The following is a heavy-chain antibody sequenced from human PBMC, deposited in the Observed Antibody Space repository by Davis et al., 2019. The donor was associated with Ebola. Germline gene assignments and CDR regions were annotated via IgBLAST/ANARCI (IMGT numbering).Heavy chain of an antibody. V-gene: IGHV3-23*01. CDR1: GFTFSSYA. D-gene: IGHD6-19*01. CDR3: AKGNSGWYSGYFDY. J-gene: IGHJ4*02. CDR2: ISGSGGST. Sequence: GESLKISCAASGFTFSSYAMSWVRQAPGKGLEWVSAISGSGGSTYYADSVKGRFTISRDNSKNTLYLQMNSLRAEDTAVYYCAKGNSGWYSGYFDYWGQGTLVTVSS.